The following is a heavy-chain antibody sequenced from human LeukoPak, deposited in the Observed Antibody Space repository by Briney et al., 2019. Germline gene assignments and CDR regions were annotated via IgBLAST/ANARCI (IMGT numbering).Heavy chain of an antibody. D-gene: IGHD4/OR15-4a*01. V-gene: IGHV4-59*01. Sequence: SETLSLTCTVSGGSISSYYWSWIRQSPGGGLEWIGYIYYSGDTAYNPSLRSRVTLSVDTSKNQFSLQLRSVTTADTAVYYCVRGPYGASISKWFDPWGQGTQVIVSP. CDR2: IYYSGDT. CDR1: GGSISSYY. J-gene: IGHJ5*02. CDR3: VRGPYGASISKWFDP.